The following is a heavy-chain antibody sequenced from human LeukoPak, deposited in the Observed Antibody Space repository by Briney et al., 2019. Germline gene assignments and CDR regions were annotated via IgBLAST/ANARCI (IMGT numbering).Heavy chain of an antibody. Sequence: PGGSLRLSCAASGFTFSNYDVTWVRQAPGKGLEWVSAISGRGADTYYADSVKGRFTISRDSSKNTLYLQMKSLRAEDTAVYYCAKAGNWRYYYMDVWGKGTTVTVSS. V-gene: IGHV3-23*01. CDR3: AKAGNWRYYYMDV. CDR1: GFTFSNYD. CDR2: ISGRGADT. D-gene: IGHD1-1*01. J-gene: IGHJ6*03.